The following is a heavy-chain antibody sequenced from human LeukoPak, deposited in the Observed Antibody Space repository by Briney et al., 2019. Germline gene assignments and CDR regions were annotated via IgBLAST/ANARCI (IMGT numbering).Heavy chain of an antibody. CDR2: ISYDESNK. CDR1: GFTFSSYG. V-gene: IGHV3-30*18. J-gene: IGHJ4*02. D-gene: IGHD3-22*01. Sequence: GGSLRLSCAASGFTFSSYGMHWVRQAPGKGLEWVAVISYDESNKYYADSVKGRFTISRDNSKNTLYLQMNSLRAEDTAVYYCAKGYYYDSSGYYSPRFDYWGQGTLVTVSS. CDR3: AKGYYYDSSGYYSPRFDY.